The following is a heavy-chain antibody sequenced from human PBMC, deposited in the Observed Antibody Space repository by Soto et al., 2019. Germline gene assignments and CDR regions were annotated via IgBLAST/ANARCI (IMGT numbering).Heavy chain of an antibody. Sequence: GGSLRLSCAASRFTFSTYEMNWVRQAPGKGLEWVSYISTSGSTVYYADSVKGRFTISRDNTRNTPYLQMNSLRDEDTALYYCVRYCSTTLCNGVATRTFDDWGQGTLVTVSS. CDR3: VRYCSTTLCNGVATRTFDD. CDR1: RFTFSTYE. V-gene: IGHV3-48*03. J-gene: IGHJ4*02. D-gene: IGHD2-2*01. CDR2: ISTSGSTV.